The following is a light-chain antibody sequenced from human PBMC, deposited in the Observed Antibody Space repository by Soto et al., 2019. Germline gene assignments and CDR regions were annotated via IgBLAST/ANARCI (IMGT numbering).Light chain of an antibody. J-gene: IGKJ1*01. V-gene: IGKV1-5*03. CDR2: SAS. Sequence: DIQMTQFPSTLSASVGDRVTIACRASQSISDSLAWYQLKPGTAPKLLIYSASTIKSGVPSRFSGSGSGTEFTLTISSLQPDDSATYYCQQYSTDWTFGQGTKVAIK. CDR3: QQYSTDWT. CDR1: QSISDS.